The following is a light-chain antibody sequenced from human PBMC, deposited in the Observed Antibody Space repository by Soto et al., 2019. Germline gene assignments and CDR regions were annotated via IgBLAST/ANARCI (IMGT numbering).Light chain of an antibody. CDR1: HSVSSY. J-gene: IGKJ4*01. Sequence: EIVLAQSPATLSLSPGERATLSCRASHSVSSYLAWYQQKPGQAPRLLIYDTSKRATGIPARFSGSGSGTGFTLTLTISSLQPEDFAVYYCQQRSNSPTFGGGTKVQIK. CDR3: QQRSNSPT. CDR2: DTS. V-gene: IGKV3-11*01.